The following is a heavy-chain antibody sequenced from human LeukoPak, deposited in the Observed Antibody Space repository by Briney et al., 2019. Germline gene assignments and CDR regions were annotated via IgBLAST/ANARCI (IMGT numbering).Heavy chain of an antibody. CDR3: ARDGHVSGRYYFDY. V-gene: IGHV3-74*01. D-gene: IGHD6-19*01. Sequence: GGSLRLSCAASGFTFSSDWMHWVRQVPGEGLVWVSRINSDGSSTAYADSVKGRFTISRDNAKNTLYLQMNSLRAEDTAVYYCARDGHVSGRYYFDYWGQGIQVTVSS. CDR2: INSDGSST. CDR1: GFTFSSDW. J-gene: IGHJ4*02.